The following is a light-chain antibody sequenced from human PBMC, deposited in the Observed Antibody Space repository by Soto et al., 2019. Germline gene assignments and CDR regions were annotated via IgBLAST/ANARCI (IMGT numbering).Light chain of an antibody. Sequence: EVVMTQSPATLSVSPGEGATLSCRASQDVGSLVAWYQQKPGQAPRLLIYRVSTRATDIAARFTGSGSGTDFTLTISSLEPEDFAVYYCQQRRSWPPTFGGGTKIEIK. V-gene: IGKV3-11*01. J-gene: IGKJ4*01. CDR3: QQRRSWPPT. CDR2: RVS. CDR1: QDVGSL.